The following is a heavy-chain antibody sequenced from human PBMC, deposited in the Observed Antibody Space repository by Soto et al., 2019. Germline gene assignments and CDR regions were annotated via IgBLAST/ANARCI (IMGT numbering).Heavy chain of an antibody. CDR1: GDSIRSYY. J-gene: IGHJ4*02. V-gene: IGHV4-59*08. CDR2: IYYSGST. CDR3: ARLGSSPQTSVLG. D-gene: IGHD2-15*01. Sequence: QVQLQESGPGLVKPSETLSLTCIVSGDSIRSYYWSWIRQPPGKGLEWIGYIYYSGSTNYNPSLKSRVTISVDTSKNQLSLKLSSVTAADTAVYYCARLGSSPQTSVLGWGQGTLVTVSS.